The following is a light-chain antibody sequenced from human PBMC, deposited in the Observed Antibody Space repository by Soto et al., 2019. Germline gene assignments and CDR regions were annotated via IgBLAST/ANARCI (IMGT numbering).Light chain of an antibody. CDR1: QSVNTW. CDR2: KAS. J-gene: IGKJ2*01. V-gene: IGKV1-5*03. Sequence: DIQMTQSPSTLSASFGDTVTITCRASQSVNTWLAWYQQKPGQAPKLLIYKASTLQSGVPSRFSGRGSGTEFTLTINSLQPDDFATYCCQQYNHWYTFGQGTKLEIK. CDR3: QQYNHWYT.